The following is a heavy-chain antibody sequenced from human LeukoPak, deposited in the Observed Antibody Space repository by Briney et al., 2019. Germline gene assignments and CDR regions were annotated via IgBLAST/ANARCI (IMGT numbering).Heavy chain of an antibody. V-gene: IGHV3-7*03. CDR1: GFTFSSYA. D-gene: IGHD3-10*01. J-gene: IGHJ4*02. CDR3: ARVGGTTLVRGVDF. Sequence: GGSLRLSCAASGFTFSSYAMHWVRQAPGKGLEWVANIKHDGSEKYYVDSVKGRFTISRDNAKNSLYLQMNSLRAEDTAVYYCARVGGTTLVRGVDFWGQGTLVTVSS. CDR2: IKHDGSEK.